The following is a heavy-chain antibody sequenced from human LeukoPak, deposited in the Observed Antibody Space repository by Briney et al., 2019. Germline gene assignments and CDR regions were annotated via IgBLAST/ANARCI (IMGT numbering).Heavy chain of an antibody. J-gene: IGHJ5*02. Sequence: GGSLRLSCAASGFTFSSYVMHWVRQAPGKGLEWVTVISYHGSNKYYADSVKGRFTISRDNSKNTLYLQMNSLRAEDTAVYYCGKYSDYGDYLDWFDPWGQGTLVTVSS. CDR1: GFTFSSYV. D-gene: IGHD4-17*01. CDR3: GKYSDYGDYLDWFDP. V-gene: IGHV3-30*18. CDR2: ISYHGSNK.